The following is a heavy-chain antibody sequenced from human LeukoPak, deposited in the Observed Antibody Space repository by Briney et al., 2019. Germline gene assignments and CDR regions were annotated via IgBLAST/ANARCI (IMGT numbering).Heavy chain of an antibody. Sequence: GGSLRLSCAASGFTFSSYAMSWVRQSPGKGLEWVSGLSGGGGSTYYAYYTDSVKGRFTISRDNSETTLYLQMNSLRPEDTAVYHCAKGRKQWWTFDVLDMWGQGTVVTVSS. CDR1: GFTFSSYA. V-gene: IGHV3-23*01. CDR2: LSGGGGST. D-gene: IGHD2-8*01. CDR3: AKGRKQWWTFDVLDM. J-gene: IGHJ3*02.